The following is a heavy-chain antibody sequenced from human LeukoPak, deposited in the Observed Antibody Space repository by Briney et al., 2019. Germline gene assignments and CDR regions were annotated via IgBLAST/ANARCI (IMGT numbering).Heavy chain of an antibody. D-gene: IGHD2-2*01. CDR1: GFTFSSYG. V-gene: IGHV3-30*02. J-gene: IGHJ5*02. CDR2: IRYDGSNK. CDR3: AKARCSSTSCYGGDWFDP. Sequence: PGGSLRLSCAASGFTFSSYGMHWVRQAPGKGLEWVAFIRYDGSNKYYADSVKGRFTISRDNSKNTLYLQMNSLGAEDTAVYYCAKARCSSTSCYGGDWFDPWGQGTLVTVSS.